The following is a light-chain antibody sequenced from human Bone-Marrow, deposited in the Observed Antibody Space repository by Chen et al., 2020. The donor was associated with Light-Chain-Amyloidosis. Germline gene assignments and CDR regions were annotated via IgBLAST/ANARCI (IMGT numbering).Light chain of an antibody. CDR2: GAS. J-gene: IGKJ1*01. V-gene: IGKV3-15*01. Sequence: MTQSPATLSVSPGERATLSCRASQSVSTNLAWYQQKPGQAPRLLIYGASARPTGIPAGFSGSGSGTDFTLTISSLQSEDSAVYYCQQYYNWPRTFGQGTKVEIK. CDR1: QSVSTN. CDR3: QQYYNWPRT.